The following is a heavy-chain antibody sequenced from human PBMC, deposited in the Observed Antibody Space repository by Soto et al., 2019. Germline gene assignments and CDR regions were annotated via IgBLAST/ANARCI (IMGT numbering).Heavy chain of an antibody. CDR2: ISFDGGIK. CDR1: GFTFSRHA. CDR3: XXXXXXXTGPGTGYFDX. V-gene: IGHV3-30*03. J-gene: IGHJ4*02. Sequence: QVQLVXSGXXXXQPGGSLRLSCAAAGFTFSRHAMYWVRQAPGKGLEWVSVISFDGGIKYYADAVXXXXXXXXXXXXTXXXXXXXXXXXXXXXXXXXXXXXXXXTGPGTGYFDXWGQGTXVXXS.